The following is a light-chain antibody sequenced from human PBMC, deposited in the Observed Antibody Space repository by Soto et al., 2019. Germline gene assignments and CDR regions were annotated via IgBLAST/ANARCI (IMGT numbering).Light chain of an antibody. J-gene: IGLJ2*01. CDR3: MSYTSSNTLV. CDR2: EAS. Sequence: QSALTQPASVSGSPGQSITISCTGTSSDVGAYNYVSWHQQHPGKAPKPMIFEASDRPSGVSNRFSGSKSGNTASLTISGLQAEDEADYYCMSYTSSNTLVFGGGTKLTVL. V-gene: IGLV2-14*01. CDR1: SSDVGAYNY.